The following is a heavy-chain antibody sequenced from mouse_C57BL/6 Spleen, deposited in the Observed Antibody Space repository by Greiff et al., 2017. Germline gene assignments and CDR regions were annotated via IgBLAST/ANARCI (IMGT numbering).Heavy chain of an antibody. CDR1: GFTFSDYY. V-gene: IGHV5-16*01. CDR3: ARVPYYMDAMDY. Sequence: EVQRVESEGGLVQPGSSMKLSCTASGFTFSDYYMAWVRQVPEKGLEWVANINYDGSSTYYLDSLKSRFIISRDNAKNILYLQMSSLKSEDTATYYCARVPYYMDAMDYWGQGTSVTVSS. CDR2: INYDGSST. J-gene: IGHJ4*01. D-gene: IGHD2-12*01.